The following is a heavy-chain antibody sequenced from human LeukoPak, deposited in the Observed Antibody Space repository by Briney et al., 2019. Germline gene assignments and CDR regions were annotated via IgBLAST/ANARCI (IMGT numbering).Heavy chain of an antibody. CDR1: GFTFDDYA. CDR3: EKAGGLGELFGLTYYFDY. D-gene: IGHD3-10*01. CDR2: ISWNSGSI. J-gene: IGHJ4*02. V-gene: IGHV3-9*01. Sequence: PGGSLRLSCAASGFTFDDYAMHWVRQAPGKGLEWVSGISWNSGSIGYADSVKGRFTISRDNAKNSLYLQMNSLRAEDAALYYCEKAGGLGELFGLTYYFDYWGQGPLVTVSS.